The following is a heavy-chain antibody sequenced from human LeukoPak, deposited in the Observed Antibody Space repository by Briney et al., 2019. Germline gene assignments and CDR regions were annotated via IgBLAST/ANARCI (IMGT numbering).Heavy chain of an antibody. D-gene: IGHD3-3*01. CDR1: GGSLSNNY. CDR2: IIHSGST. Sequence: SQTLSLTCTVSGGSLSNNYWSWIRQPPGKGLDWIGEIIHSGSTNYNPSLKSRVTISVDTSMNRVSLKLHSVTAADTAVYYCARGRYDFWSGYYGFWGQGTLVTVSS. V-gene: IGHV4-34*01. J-gene: IGHJ4*02. CDR3: ARGRYDFWSGYYGF.